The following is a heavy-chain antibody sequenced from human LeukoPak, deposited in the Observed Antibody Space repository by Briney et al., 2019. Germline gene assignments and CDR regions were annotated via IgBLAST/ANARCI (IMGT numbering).Heavy chain of an antibody. CDR2: ISGSGGST. D-gene: IGHD6-13*01. V-gene: IGHV3-23*01. CDR1: GFTFSSYA. Sequence: GSLRLSCAASGFTFSSYAMSWVRQAPGKGLEWVSAISGSGGSTYYAASVKGRFTISRDNSKNTLYLKMNSRRAEDTAVYYCAKDRGSPGYSSSWYYFDYWGQGTLVTVSS. J-gene: IGHJ4*02. CDR3: AKDRGSPGYSSSWYYFDY.